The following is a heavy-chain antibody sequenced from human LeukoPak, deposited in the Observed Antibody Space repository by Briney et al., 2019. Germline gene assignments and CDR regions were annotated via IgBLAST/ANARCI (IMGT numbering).Heavy chain of an antibody. CDR1: GFTVSSNS. CDR3: ARGVFGAYGLDA. Sequence: GGSLRLSCAASGFTVSSNSMSWLRQAPGKGLEWVSVIYGGGSTFYADSVKDRFTISRDNSKNTLYLQMNSLRAEDTAVYYCARGVFGAYGLDAWGQGTTVTVSS. V-gene: IGHV3-66*01. J-gene: IGHJ6*02. CDR2: IYGGGST. D-gene: IGHD3-16*02.